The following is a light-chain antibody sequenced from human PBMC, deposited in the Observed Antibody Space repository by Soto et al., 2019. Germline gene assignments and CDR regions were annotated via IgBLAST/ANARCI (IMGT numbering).Light chain of an antibody. CDR3: QQSYSSPRT. CDR2: AAS. V-gene: IGKV1-39*01. Sequence: DIQITHSPASLSASVGDRVTITCRASQSIGSSLNWYQQKPGKAPKLLIYAASSLQGGVPSRFSGSGSETDFTLTISSLQPEDFATYSCQQSYSSPRTLGPGTKVDIK. CDR1: QSIGSS. J-gene: IGKJ3*01.